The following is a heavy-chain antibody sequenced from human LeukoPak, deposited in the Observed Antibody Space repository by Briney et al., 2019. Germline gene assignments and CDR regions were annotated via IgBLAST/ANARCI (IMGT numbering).Heavy chain of an antibody. D-gene: IGHD5-12*01. Sequence: PGGSLRLSCAASGFTFSSYAMHWVRQAPGKGLEWVAVISYDGSNKYYADSVKGRFTISRDNSKNTLYLQMNCLRAEDTAVYYCAREKMTTLTWLWLRLLDYWGQGTLVTVSS. V-gene: IGHV3-30*04. J-gene: IGHJ4*02. CDR1: GFTFSSYA. CDR3: AREKMTTLTWLWLRLLDY. CDR2: ISYDGSNK.